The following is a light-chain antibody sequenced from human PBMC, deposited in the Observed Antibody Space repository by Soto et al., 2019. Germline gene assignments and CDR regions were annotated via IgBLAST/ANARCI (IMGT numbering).Light chain of an antibody. CDR3: SSFTSTRTYV. CDR2: EVN. J-gene: IGLJ1*01. CDR1: SSDVGGCNC. Sequence: QSALTQPASVSGYPGQSITISCTGTSSDVGGCNCVSWYQQHPGKAPKLMIYEVNNRPSGVSHRFSGSKSANTASLTISGLQAEDEADYYCSSFTSTRTYVFGTGTKLTVL. V-gene: IGLV2-14*01.